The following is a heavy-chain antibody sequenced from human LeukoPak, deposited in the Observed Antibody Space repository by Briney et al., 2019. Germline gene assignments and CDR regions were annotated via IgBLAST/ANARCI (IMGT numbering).Heavy chain of an antibody. Sequence: SETLSLTCTVSGDSISSYYWSWIRQPPGKGLEWIGYIYNSGSPNYNPSLKSRVTISVDMSKNHFSLKLSSVTAADTAVYYCATYSSSWYFYYWGQGNLATVSS. D-gene: IGHD6-13*01. CDR3: ATYSSSWYFYY. CDR2: IYNSGSP. V-gene: IGHV4-59*01. CDR1: GDSISSYY. J-gene: IGHJ4*02.